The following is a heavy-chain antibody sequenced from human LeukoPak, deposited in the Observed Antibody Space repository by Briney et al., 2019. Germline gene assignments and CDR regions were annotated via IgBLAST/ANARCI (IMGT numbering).Heavy chain of an antibody. V-gene: IGHV4-39*07. CDR1: GGSFSTSSYF. CDR2: IYYTGST. Sequence: SETLSLTCIVSGGSFSTSSYFWGWIRQPPGKGLEWIGTIYYTGSTYYNPSLKSRVEISEDTSENRFSLNLTSLTAADTAIYYCARAPYNSKYYITDWGRGTLVTVSS. CDR3: ARAPYNSKYYITD. D-gene: IGHD4-11*01. J-gene: IGHJ4*02.